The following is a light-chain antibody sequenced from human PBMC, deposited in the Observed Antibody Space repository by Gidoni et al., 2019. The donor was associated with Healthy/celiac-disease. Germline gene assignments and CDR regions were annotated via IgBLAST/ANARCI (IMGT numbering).Light chain of an antibody. J-gene: IGKJ1*01. CDR3: QHSYSTPPKWT. Sequence: DIQMTQSPSSLSASVGDRVPITCRASQSISSYLNGYQQKPGKAPKLLIYAASSLQSGVPSRFSGIGSGTDFTLTISSLQPEDFATYYCQHSYSTPPKWTFGQGTKVEIK. CDR1: QSISSY. CDR2: AAS. V-gene: IGKV1-39*01.